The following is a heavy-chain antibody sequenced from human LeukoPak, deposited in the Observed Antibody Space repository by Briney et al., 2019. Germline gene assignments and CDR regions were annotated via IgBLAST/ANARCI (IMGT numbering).Heavy chain of an antibody. CDR2: IYYSGST. V-gene: IGHV4-39*07. D-gene: IGHD6-13*01. CDR1: GGSISSSSYY. CDR3: ARVGSSSWKSYYFDY. Sequence: RASETLSLTCTVSGGSISSSSYYWGWIRQPPGKGLEWIGSIYYSGSTYYNPSLKSRVTISVDTSKNQFSLKLSSVTAADTAVYYCARVGSSSWKSYYFDYWGQGTLVTVSS. J-gene: IGHJ4*02.